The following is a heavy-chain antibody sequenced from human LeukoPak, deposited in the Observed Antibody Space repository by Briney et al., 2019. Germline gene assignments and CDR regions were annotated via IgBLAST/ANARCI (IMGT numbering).Heavy chain of an antibody. CDR1: GGSISSYY. V-gene: IGHV4-59*08. Sequence: SETLSLTCTVSGGSISSYYWSWIRQPPGKGQEWIGYIYFSGSTNYNPSLKSRVTISVDTSKNQFSLKLSSVTAADTAVYYCARHQVDYYDSSAFDYWGQGTLVTVSS. D-gene: IGHD3-22*01. CDR2: IYFSGST. CDR3: ARHQVDYYDSSAFDY. J-gene: IGHJ4*02.